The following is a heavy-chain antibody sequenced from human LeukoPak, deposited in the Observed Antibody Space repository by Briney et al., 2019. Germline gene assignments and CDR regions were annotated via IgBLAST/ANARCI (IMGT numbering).Heavy chain of an antibody. CDR2: LSVSGATT. D-gene: IGHD4-23*01. CDR1: GFTFSSYA. J-gene: IGHJ4*02. Sequence: GGSLRLSCAASGFTFSSYAMSWVRQAPGRGLEWVSSLSVSGATTYYADSVKGRFTISRDNFNNTLYLQMNNQRAEDTALYYCAAGPYGGNTPFDYWGQGTLVTISS. V-gene: IGHV3-23*01. CDR3: AAGPYGGNTPFDY.